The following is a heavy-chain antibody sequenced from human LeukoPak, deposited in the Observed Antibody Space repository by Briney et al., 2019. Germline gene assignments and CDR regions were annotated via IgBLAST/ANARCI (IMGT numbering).Heavy chain of an antibody. Sequence: GGSLRLSCAASGFTSSSYAMSWVRQAPGKGLEWVSAISGSGGSTYYADSVKGRFTISRDNSKNTLYLQMNSLRAEDTAVYYCAEDPATDIVVVVAASTGGYWGQGTLVTVSS. D-gene: IGHD2-15*01. CDR1: GFTSSSYA. CDR3: AEDPATDIVVVVAASTGGY. V-gene: IGHV3-23*01. J-gene: IGHJ4*02. CDR2: ISGSGGST.